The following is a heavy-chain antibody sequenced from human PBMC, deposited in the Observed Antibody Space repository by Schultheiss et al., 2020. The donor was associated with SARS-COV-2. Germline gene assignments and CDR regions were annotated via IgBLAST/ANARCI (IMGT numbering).Heavy chain of an antibody. Sequence: GGSLRLSCAASGFTVSTNYMTCVRQAPGKGLEWLSYISSSGTSIYYADSVKGRFTISRDNAKNTLYLQMSSLRAEDTAVYYCARASSSGSYHPSDYWGQGTLVTVSS. CDR3: ARASSSGSYHPSDY. D-gene: IGHD3-10*01. CDR2: ISSSGTSI. J-gene: IGHJ4*02. V-gene: IGHV3-11*04. CDR1: GFTVSTNY.